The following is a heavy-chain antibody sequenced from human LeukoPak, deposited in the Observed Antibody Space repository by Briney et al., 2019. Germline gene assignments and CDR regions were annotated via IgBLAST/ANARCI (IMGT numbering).Heavy chain of an antibody. CDR2: IIPIFGTA. Sequence: SVKVSCKASGGTFSSYAISWVRQAPGQGLEWMGGIIPIFGTANYAQKFQGRVTITSDESTSTAYMELSSLRSEDTAVYYCARAINWNDVANWFDPWGQGTLVTVSS. V-gene: IGHV1-69*13. CDR1: GGTFSSYA. J-gene: IGHJ5*02. D-gene: IGHD1-20*01. CDR3: ARAINWNDVANWFDP.